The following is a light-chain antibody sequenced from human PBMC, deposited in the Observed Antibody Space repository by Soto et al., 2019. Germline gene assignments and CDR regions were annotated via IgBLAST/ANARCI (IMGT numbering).Light chain of an antibody. Sequence: QSALTQPASVSGSPGQSITISCTGTSSDVGGYNYVSWYQHHPGKAPKLMIYDVSNRPSGVSNRFSGSKSGNTASLTISGLQAEDEADYYCSSYTSSSTSVVFGGGIKLTVL. CDR3: SSYTSSSTSVV. V-gene: IGLV2-14*03. CDR1: SSDVGGYNY. CDR2: DVS. J-gene: IGLJ2*01.